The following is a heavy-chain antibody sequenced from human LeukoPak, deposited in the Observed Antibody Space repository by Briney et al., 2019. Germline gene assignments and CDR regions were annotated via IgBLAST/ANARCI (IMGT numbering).Heavy chain of an antibody. J-gene: IGHJ6*03. D-gene: IGHD4-17*01. V-gene: IGHV4-4*07. CDR1: GGYIGSYY. CDR3: AREADYGDYLRSYYYIDV. CDR2: ILTSETP. Sequence: PSETLSLTCTVSGGYIGSYYWSWIRQPAGKGLEWIGRILTSETPSYNPSLESRVTMSVDTSESQFSLKLIPVTAADTAVYYCAREADYGDYLRSYYYIDVWGTGTTVTVSS.